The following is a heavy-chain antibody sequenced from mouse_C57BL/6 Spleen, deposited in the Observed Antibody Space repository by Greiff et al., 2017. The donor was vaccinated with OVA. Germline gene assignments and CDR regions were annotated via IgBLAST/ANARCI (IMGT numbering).Heavy chain of an antibody. J-gene: IGHJ2*01. CDR1: GYTFTSYW. D-gene: IGHD1-1*01. Sequence: VQLQQPGAELVKPGASVKLSCKASGYTFTSYWMQWVKQRPGQGLEWIGEIDPSDSYTNYNQKFKGKATLTVDTSSSTAYMQLSSLTSEDSAVYYCARLIYYYGGSYFDYWGQGTTLTVSS. CDR3: ARLIYYYGGSYFDY. V-gene: IGHV1-50*01. CDR2: IDPSDSYT.